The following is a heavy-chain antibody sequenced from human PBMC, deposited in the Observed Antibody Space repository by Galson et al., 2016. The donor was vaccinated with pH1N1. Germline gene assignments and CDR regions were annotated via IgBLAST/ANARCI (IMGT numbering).Heavy chain of an antibody. CDR2: INEDGSKI. Sequence: SLRLSCAASGFSLSSFWMTWVRQAPEKGLEWVANINEDGSKIHYVDSVKGRFTISRDNAKNSLYLQMNSLRAEDTAVYYCARSIGNIGAHWGQGTLVTVSS. CDR1: GFSLSSFW. D-gene: IGHD5-12*01. V-gene: IGHV3-7*01. CDR3: ARSIGNIGAH. J-gene: IGHJ4*02.